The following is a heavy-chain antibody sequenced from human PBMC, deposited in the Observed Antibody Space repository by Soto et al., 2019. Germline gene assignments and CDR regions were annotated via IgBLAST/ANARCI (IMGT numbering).Heavy chain of an antibody. Sequence: EVQLVESGGGLVQPGGSLRLSCAASGFTFSSHWMSWVRQAPGKGLEWLASIKQDGSEKHYVDSVKGRFTISRDNAKNSLYLQMNSLRVEDTAVYYCARVYYDYIWGSYPLVYWSQGTLVTVSS. D-gene: IGHD3-16*02. CDR2: IKQDGSEK. J-gene: IGHJ4*02. CDR1: GFTFSSHW. V-gene: IGHV3-7*01. CDR3: ARVYYDYIWGSYPLVY.